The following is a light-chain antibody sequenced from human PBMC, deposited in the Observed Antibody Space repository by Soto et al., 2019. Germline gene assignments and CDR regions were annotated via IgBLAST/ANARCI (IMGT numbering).Light chain of an antibody. J-gene: IGKJ5*01. CDR2: AAS. Sequence: DTVMTQSPSTLSVSPGERATLSCRASQSVSSNLAWYQQKPGQAPRLLIYAASTRATDIPARFSGSGSGTEFTLTISSLQSEDFAIYYCQQYNNWPITFGQGTRLEI. V-gene: IGKV3-15*01. CDR3: QQYNNWPIT. CDR1: QSVSSN.